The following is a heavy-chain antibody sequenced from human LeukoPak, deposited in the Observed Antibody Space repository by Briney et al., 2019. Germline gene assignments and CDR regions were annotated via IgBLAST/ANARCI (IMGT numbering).Heavy chain of an antibody. D-gene: IGHD4-17*01. CDR1: GFTFSSYG. CDR3: AKPRTVTYYFDY. V-gene: IGHV3-30*18. Sequence: PGRSLRLSCAASGFTFSSYGMHWVRQAPGKGLEWVAVISHDGSNKYYADSVKGRFTISRDSSKNTLYLQMNSLRAEDTAVYYCAKPRTVTYYFDYWGQGTLVTVSS. CDR2: ISHDGSNK. J-gene: IGHJ4*02.